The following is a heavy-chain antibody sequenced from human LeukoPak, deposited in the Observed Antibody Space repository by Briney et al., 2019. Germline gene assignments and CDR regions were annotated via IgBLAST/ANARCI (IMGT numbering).Heavy chain of an antibody. CDR1: GGSISNYY. J-gene: IGHJ4*02. CDR2: IHYSGGT. V-gene: IGHV4-59*01. Sequence: SETLSLTCTVSGGSISNYYWSWIRQPPGKGLEWIGYIHYSGGTSYNPSLKSRVTTSIDTSEKQFSLKVRSVTAADTAIYYCARERASSGRCRFDYWGQGTLVTVSS. D-gene: IGHD6-19*01. CDR3: ARERASSGRCRFDY.